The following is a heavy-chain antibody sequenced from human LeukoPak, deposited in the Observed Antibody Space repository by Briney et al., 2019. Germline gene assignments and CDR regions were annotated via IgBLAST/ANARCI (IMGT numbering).Heavy chain of an antibody. CDR1: GYTFTDYY. CDR2: INPHSGGT. CDR3: ARESLKDY. V-gene: IGHV1-2*02. J-gene: IGHJ4*02. Sequence: ASVKVSCKASGYTFTDYYMHWVRQAPGQGLEGMGWINPHSGGTDHAQKFQGRVTMTRDTSISTAYMELSRLRSDDTAVYYCARESLKDYWGQGTLVTVSS.